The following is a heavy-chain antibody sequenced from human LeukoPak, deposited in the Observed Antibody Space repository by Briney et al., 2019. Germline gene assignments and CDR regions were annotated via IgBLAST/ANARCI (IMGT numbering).Heavy chain of an antibody. J-gene: IGHJ4*02. CDR2: VIPIFCTS. Sequence: SVKVSCKACGGSFSSYAISWLEQAPAQGLEWMGRVIPIFCTSNSAQKFKSSVKITTVESTSTAYMELSSLRSEDTAVYYCARSCLEQHLVPNFFDYWGQGTLVTVSS. V-gene: IGHV1-69*05. D-gene: IGHD6-13*01. CDR1: GGSFSSYA. CDR3: ARSCLEQHLVPNFFDY.